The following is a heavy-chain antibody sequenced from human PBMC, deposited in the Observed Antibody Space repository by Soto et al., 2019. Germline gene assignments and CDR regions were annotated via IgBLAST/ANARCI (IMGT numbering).Heavy chain of an antibody. V-gene: IGHV5-51*01. D-gene: IGHD3-22*01. Sequence: PGESLKISCKGSGYSFTSYWIGWVRQMPGKGLEWMGIIYPGDSDTRYSPSFQGQVTISADKSISTAYLQWSSLKASDTAMYYCARHRHDSSGYYWFDYWGQGTLVTAPQ. J-gene: IGHJ4*02. CDR1: GYSFTSYW. CDR3: ARHRHDSSGYYWFDY. CDR2: IYPGDSDT.